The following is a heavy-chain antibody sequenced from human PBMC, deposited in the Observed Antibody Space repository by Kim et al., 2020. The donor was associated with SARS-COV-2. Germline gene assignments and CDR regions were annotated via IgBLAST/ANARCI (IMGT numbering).Heavy chain of an antibody. J-gene: IGHJ4*02. CDR1: GGSISSGGYY. CDR2: IYYSGST. D-gene: IGHD3-22*01. Sequence: SETLSLTCTVSGGSISSGGYYWSWIRQHPGKGLEWIGYIYYSGSTYYNPSLKSRVTISVDTSKNQFSLKLSSVTAADTAVYYCARETYYYDSSGYRYFDYWGQGTLVTVSS. V-gene: IGHV4-31*03. CDR3: ARETYYYDSSGYRYFDY.